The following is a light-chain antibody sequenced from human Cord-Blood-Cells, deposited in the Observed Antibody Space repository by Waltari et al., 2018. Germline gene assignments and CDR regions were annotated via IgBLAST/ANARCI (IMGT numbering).Light chain of an antibody. J-gene: IGKJ3*01. Sequence: DIQMTQSPPSLSASVGDRVTLTCRASQGISSYLNWSTQKPGKAPKLLIYAASSLQSGVPSRFSGSGSGTDFTLTISSLQPEDFSTYYCQQSYSTPFTFGPGTKVDIK. CDR2: AAS. CDR1: QGISSY. CDR3: QQSYSTPFT. V-gene: IGKV1-39*01.